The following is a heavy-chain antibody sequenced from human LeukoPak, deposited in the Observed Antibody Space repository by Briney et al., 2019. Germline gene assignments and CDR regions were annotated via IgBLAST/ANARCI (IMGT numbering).Heavy chain of an antibody. CDR1: GYSFTRNW. Sequence: GESLKISCKGSGYSFTRNWIGWVRQMPGKGLEWMGIIFPGDSDTRYSPSFQGQVIISVDKSINTAYLQWSSLKASDTAMYYCARRIASVGFDALDIWGQGTMVSVSS. D-gene: IGHD6-13*01. CDR2: IFPGDSDT. CDR3: ARRIASVGFDALDI. J-gene: IGHJ3*02. V-gene: IGHV5-51*01.